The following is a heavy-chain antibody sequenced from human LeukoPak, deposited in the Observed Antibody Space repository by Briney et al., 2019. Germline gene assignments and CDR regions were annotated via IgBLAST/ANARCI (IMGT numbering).Heavy chain of an antibody. V-gene: IGHV4-59*01. D-gene: IGHD1-26*01. CDR1: GGSISSYY. Sequence: PSETLSLTCTVSGGSISSYYWSWIRQPPGKGLEWIGYIYYSGSTNYNPSLKSRVTISVDTSKNQFSLKLSSVTAADTAVYYCARGIVGATTPGNWSDPWGQGTLVTVSS. CDR3: ARGIVGATTPGNWSDP. J-gene: IGHJ5*02. CDR2: IYYSGST.